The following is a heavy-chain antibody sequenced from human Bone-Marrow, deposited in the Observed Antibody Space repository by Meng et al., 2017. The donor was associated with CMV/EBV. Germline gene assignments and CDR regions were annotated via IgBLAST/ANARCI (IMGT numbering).Heavy chain of an antibody. Sequence: ASVKVSCKASGYTFTGYYMHWVRQAPGQGLEWMGWINPNSGGTIYAQKFQGRVTMNRDTSISTAYMELSRLRSDDTAVYYCAREAGRVCKLLRKGGIFDYWGQGTLVTVSS. D-gene: IGHD2-15*01. CDR3: AREAGRVCKLLRKGGIFDY. J-gene: IGHJ4*02. CDR1: GYTFTGYY. CDR2: INPNSGGT. V-gene: IGHV1-2*02.